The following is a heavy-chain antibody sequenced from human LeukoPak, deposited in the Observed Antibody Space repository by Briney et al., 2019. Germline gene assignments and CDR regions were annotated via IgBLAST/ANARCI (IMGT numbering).Heavy chain of an antibody. V-gene: IGHV4-34*01. Sequence: SETLSLTCAVYGGSFSGYYWSWIRQPPGKGLEWIGEINHSGSTNYNPSLKSRVTISLDTSKNEFSLKLSSVTAADTAVYYCAREHGYGDYYFDYWGQGTLVTVSS. J-gene: IGHJ4*02. CDR1: GGSFSGYY. CDR3: AREHGYGDYYFDY. D-gene: IGHD4-17*01. CDR2: INHSGST.